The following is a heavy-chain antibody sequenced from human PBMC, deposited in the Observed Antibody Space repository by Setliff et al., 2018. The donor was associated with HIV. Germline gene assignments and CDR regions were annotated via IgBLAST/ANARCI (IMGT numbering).Heavy chain of an antibody. CDR1: GYTFTSYG. V-gene: IGHV1-18*01. J-gene: IGHJ5*02. Sequence: ASVKVSCKASGYTFTSYGLSWVRQAPGQGPEWMGWISDYNSNTEYAQKLQGRVTMTKDTSTSTAYMELRSLRPDDTAVYFCARRADWFDLWGQGTLVTVSS. CDR3: ARRADWFDL. CDR2: ISDYNSNT.